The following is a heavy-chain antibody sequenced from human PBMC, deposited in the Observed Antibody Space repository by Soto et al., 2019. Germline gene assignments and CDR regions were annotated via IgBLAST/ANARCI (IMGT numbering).Heavy chain of an antibody. CDR2: ISYDGSNK. J-gene: IGHJ4*02. CDR3: AKDLLYGAPNGVK. D-gene: IGHD4-17*01. Sequence: QVQLVESGGGVVQPGRSLRLSCAASGFTFSSYGMHWVRQAPGKGLEWVAVISYDGSNKYYADSVKGRFTISRDNSKNTLYLQMNSLRAEDTAGYYCAKDLLYGAPNGVKWGQGTLVTVSS. V-gene: IGHV3-30*18. CDR1: GFTFSSYG.